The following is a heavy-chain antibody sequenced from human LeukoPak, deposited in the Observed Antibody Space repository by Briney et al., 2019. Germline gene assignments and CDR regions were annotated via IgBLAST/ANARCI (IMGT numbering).Heavy chain of an antibody. D-gene: IGHD3-22*01. V-gene: IGHV3-9*01. J-gene: IGHJ4*02. CDR2: ISWNSGSI. CDR1: GFTFDDYA. CDR3: AKDASPTGDYYDSSGYDY. Sequence: GGSLRLSCAASGFTFDDYAMHWVRQAPGKGLEWVSGISWNSGSIGYADSVKGRFTISRDNAKNSLYLQMNSLRAEDTALYYCAKDASPTGDYYDSSGYDYWGQGTLVTVSS.